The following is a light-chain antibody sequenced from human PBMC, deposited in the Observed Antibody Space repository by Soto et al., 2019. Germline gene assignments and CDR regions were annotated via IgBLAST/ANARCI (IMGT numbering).Light chain of an antibody. CDR1: QSVSSSY. CDR3: QQYGSSPRFT. Sequence: EIVLTQSPGTLSLSPGERATLSCRASQSVSSSYLAWYQQKPGQAPRLLIYGASSRATGIPDRFSGSGSGRDFTLTISGPEPEDLAVYYCQQYGSSPRFTFGPGTKVDIK. J-gene: IGKJ3*01. CDR2: GAS. V-gene: IGKV3-20*01.